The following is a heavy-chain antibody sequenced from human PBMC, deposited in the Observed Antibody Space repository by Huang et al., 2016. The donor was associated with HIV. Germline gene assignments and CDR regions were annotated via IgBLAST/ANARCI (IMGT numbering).Heavy chain of an antibody. V-gene: IGHV3-7*04. CDR2: RRTDGVET. Sequence: MVESGGGLVQPGGSLRLSFSASGFTFGHYWMTWVRPAPGKGWQWLTNRRTDGVETYYAAAVMGRFTTSRDNARNSVYLQMDNLRVDDTAVYYCGRASAYREYGADFWGQGTLVTVSS. CDR3: GRASAYREYGADF. J-gene: IGHJ4*02. CDR1: GFTFGHYW. D-gene: IGHD4-17*01.